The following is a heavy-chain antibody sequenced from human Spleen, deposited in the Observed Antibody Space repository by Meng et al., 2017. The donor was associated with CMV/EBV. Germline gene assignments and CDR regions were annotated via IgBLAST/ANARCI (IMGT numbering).Heavy chain of an antibody. D-gene: IGHD1-1*01. V-gene: IGHV1-2*02. Sequence: VQLGQAVAKVKETEASEKVSCKDSGYTFTGYYMHWVRQAPGQGLEWMGWINPNSGGTNYAQKFQGRVTMTRDTSISTAYMELSRLRSEDTAVYYCATLGNWNYFDYWGQGTLVTVSS. CDR1: GYTFTGYY. CDR2: INPNSGGT. J-gene: IGHJ4*02. CDR3: ATLGNWNYFDY.